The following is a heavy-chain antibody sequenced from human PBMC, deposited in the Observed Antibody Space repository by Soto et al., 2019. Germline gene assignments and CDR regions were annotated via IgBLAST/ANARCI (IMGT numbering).Heavy chain of an antibody. CDR2: IYHSGST. J-gene: IGHJ4*02. Sequence: SETLSLTCAVSGGSISSSNWWSWVRQPPGKGLEWIGEIYHSGSTNYNPSLKSRVTISVDKSKNQFSLKLSSVTAADTAVYYCPRAVQWLVPYFDYWGQGTLVTVYS. CDR3: PRAVQWLVPYFDY. CDR1: GGSISSSNW. D-gene: IGHD6-19*01. V-gene: IGHV4-4*02.